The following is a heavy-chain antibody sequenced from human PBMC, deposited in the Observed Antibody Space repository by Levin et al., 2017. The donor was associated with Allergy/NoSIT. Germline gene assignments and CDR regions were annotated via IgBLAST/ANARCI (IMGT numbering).Heavy chain of an antibody. V-gene: IGHV4-38-2*02. Sequence: SETLSLTCTVSGDSISSNYYWGWIRQPPGKGLEWLASIHHGGSTYHNPSLKSRFTMSVDTSKNQFSLHLTSVTAADTAVYYCARDQRFLEWLLWGQGTLVTVSS. CDR1: GDSISSNYY. D-gene: IGHD3-3*01. CDR3: ARDQRFLEWLL. CDR2: IHHGGST. J-gene: IGHJ4*02.